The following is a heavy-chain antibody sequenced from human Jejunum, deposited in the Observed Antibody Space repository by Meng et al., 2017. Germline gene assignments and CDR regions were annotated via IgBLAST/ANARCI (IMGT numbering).Heavy chain of an antibody. CDR2: INHGGDT. J-gene: IGHJ4*02. CDR1: GPPFISGDG. CDR3: ARNGAYSADH. D-gene: IGHD2-15*01. Sequence: AAVQGLVRLSGPLSLPVSFLGPPFISGDGWSWVRQPPGKGLGWIGEINHGGDTNYNPSLKSRVTISVDKSNNQYSLRLTSVTAADTAMYYCARNGAYSADHWGQGTLVTVSS. V-gene: IGHV4-4*02.